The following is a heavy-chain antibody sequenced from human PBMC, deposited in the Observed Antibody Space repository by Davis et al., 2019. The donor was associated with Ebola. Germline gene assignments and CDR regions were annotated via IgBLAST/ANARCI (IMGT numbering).Heavy chain of an antibody. Sequence: GGSLRLSCAASGLTFSANNMNWVRQAPGKGLEWLSVIYSGGGTYYTDSVKGRFTISRDNSKNTLYLQMNSLRAEDTAVYYCARDGTARYGLDVWGQGTTVTVSS. CDR2: IYSGGGT. J-gene: IGHJ6*02. CDR3: ARDGTARYGLDV. V-gene: IGHV3-66*01. CDR1: GLTFSANN. D-gene: IGHD1/OR15-1a*01.